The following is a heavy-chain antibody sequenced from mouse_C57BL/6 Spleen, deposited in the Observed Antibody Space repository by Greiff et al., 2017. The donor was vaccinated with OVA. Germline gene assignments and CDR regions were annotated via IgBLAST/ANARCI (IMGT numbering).Heavy chain of an antibody. V-gene: IGHV5-4*01. D-gene: IGHD1-1*01. J-gene: IGHJ1*03. CDR2: ISDGGSYT. CDR3: ARDWGSYGYVDV. CDR1: GFTFSSYA. Sequence: EVHLVESGGGLVKPGGSLKLSCAASGFTFSSYAMSWVRQTPEKRLEWVATISDGGSYTYYPDNVKGRVTISRDNAKNNLYLQMSHLKSEDTAMYYCARDWGSYGYVDVWGTGTTVTVSS.